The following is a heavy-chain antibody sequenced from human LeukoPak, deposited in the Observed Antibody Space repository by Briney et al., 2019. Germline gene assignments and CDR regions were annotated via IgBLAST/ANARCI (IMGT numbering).Heavy chain of an antibody. D-gene: IGHD6-19*01. CDR1: GFTFSSYG. CDR2: IWYDGSNK. Sequence: GRSLRLSCAASGFTFSSYGMHWVREAPGKRLEWVAVIWYDGSNKYHADSVKGRFTISRDNSKNTMYLQMNSLRAEDTAVYYCARETYSSGWSPRFYYYYGMDVWGKGTTVTVSS. CDR3: ARETYSSGWSPRFYYYYGMDV. J-gene: IGHJ6*04. V-gene: IGHV3-33*01.